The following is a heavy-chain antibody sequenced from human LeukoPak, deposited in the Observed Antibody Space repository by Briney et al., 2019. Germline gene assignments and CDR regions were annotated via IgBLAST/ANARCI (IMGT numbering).Heavy chain of an antibody. Sequence: GGSLRLSCAASGFTFSSYEMNWVRQAPGKGLEWVSYISSSGSTIYYADSVKGRFTISRDNDKNSLYLQMNSLRAEDTAVYYCGSMAAAGTFDYWGQGTLVTVSS. CDR3: GSMAAAGTFDY. D-gene: IGHD6-13*01. J-gene: IGHJ4*02. CDR2: ISSSGSTI. CDR1: GFTFSSYE. V-gene: IGHV3-48*03.